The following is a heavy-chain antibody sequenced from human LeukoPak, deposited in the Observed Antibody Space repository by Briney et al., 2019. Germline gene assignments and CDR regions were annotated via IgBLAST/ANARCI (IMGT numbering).Heavy chain of an antibody. CDR3: ARDVEGGTFDI. CDR2: IDQSGGRN. Sequence: GGSLRLSCAASGFVFSSFAMTWVRQAPGRGLEWVANIDQSGGRNNYVDSVKGRFTISRDNAKNSLFLEMSSLRADDTAVYFCARDVEGGTFDIWGQGTTVTVSS. CDR1: GFVFSSFA. D-gene: IGHD3-16*01. J-gene: IGHJ3*02. V-gene: IGHV3-7*05.